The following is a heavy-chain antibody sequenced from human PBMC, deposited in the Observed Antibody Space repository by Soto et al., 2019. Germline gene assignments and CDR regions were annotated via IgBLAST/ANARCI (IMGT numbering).Heavy chain of an antibody. V-gene: IGHV3-48*02. D-gene: IGHD6-19*01. J-gene: IGHJ4*02. CDR1: GFPFSIYS. CDR2: ITSDTNTI. Sequence: EVQLVESGGGLVQPGGSLRLTCVASGFPFSIYSMNWVRQAPGKGLEWSSYITSDTNTIKYADSVKGRFTISRDNAKNFVYLQMNSLRDEDTAVYFCARSVEGHFDYWGQGTVVTFSS. CDR3: ARSVEGHFDY.